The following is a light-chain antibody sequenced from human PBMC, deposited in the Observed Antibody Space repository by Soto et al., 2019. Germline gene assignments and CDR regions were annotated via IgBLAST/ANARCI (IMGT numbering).Light chain of an antibody. CDR3: QQSYSSPPT. Sequence: DIQMTQSPSSLSASVGDRVIITCRASQSISNHLNWYQQKPGKAPKLLIFAASSLQSGVPSRFSRSRSGPDFTLTISSLQPEDFATYYCQQSYSSPPTFGQGPKV. J-gene: IGKJ1*01. V-gene: IGKV1-39*01. CDR2: AAS. CDR1: QSISNH.